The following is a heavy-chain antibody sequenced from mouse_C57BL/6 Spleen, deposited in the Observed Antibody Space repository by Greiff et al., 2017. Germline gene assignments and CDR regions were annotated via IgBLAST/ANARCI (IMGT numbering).Heavy chain of an antibody. D-gene: IGHD4-1*01. CDR2: INPNNGGT. CDR3: ARRTGPYFDY. CDR1: GYTFTDYT. Sequence: VQLQQSGPELVKPGASVKIPCKASGYTFTDYTMDWVKQSHGKSLEWIGDINPNNGGTIYNQKFKGKATLTVDKSSSTAYMELRSLTSEDTAVYYCARRTGPYFDYWGQGTTLTVSS. J-gene: IGHJ2*01. V-gene: IGHV1-18*01.